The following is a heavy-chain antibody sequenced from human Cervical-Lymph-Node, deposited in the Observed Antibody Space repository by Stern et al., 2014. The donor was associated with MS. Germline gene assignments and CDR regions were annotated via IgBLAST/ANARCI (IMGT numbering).Heavy chain of an antibody. CDR2: IYHSGAS. D-gene: IGHD2/OR15-2a*01. CDR1: GGSVSSTNW. Sequence: HVQLQESGPGLVKPSGTLSLTCAVSGGSVSSTNWWSWVRQSPGKGLEWIVNIYHSGASNYRLSLRSRVSISLDNSKNHLSLHLTSVTAADTAVYYCARERQQYCNSEGCSYWYFDLWGRGTLVTVSS. CDR3: ARERQQYCNSEGCSYWYFDL. V-gene: IGHV4-4*02. J-gene: IGHJ2*01.